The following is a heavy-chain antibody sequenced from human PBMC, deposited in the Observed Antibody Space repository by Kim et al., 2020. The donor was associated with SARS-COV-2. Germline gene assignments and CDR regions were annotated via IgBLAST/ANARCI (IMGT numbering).Heavy chain of an antibody. Sequence: SSDYADSVKGRFTTSRDNANKKVYLQMNSLRVDDTAIYYCTSIFEYWGQGALVTVSS. CDR3: TSIFEY. CDR2: SS. J-gene: IGHJ4*02. V-gene: IGHV3-74*01. D-gene: IGHD3-3*02.